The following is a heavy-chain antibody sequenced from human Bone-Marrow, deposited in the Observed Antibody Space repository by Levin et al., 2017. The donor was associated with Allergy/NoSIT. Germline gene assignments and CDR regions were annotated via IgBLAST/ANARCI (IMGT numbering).Heavy chain of an antibody. V-gene: IGHV3-33*01. CDR1: GFTFSRDG. J-gene: IGHJ6*02. CDR3: ARDRWELFSDYYGMDV. CDR2: MWYDGSNT. Sequence: GESLKISCAATGFTFSRDGIHWVRQAPGKGPEWVAVMWYDGSNTYCDSVKGRFTISRDNSKNTLYPQMNSLKAEDTGVYYCARDRWELFSDYYGMDVWGQGTTVIVSS. D-gene: IGHD3-10*01.